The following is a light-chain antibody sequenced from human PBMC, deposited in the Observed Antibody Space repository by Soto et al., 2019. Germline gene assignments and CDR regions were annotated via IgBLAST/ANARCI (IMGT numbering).Light chain of an antibody. CDR1: QSVSRY. CDR3: QHYGSSGT. CDR2: DAS. J-gene: IGKJ1*01. Sequence: EIVLTQSLCTLSLSTAERATLSCRASQSVSRYLAWYQQKPGQAPRLLIYDASYRATGIPARFSGSGSGTDFILTSSRLEPEDSAVYYCQHYGSSGTFGQGTKVAIK. V-gene: IGKV3-11*01.